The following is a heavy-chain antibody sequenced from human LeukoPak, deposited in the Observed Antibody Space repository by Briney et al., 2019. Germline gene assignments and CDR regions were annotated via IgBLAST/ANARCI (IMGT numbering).Heavy chain of an antibody. D-gene: IGHD3-22*01. J-gene: IGHJ4*02. CDR2: ISYDGSNK. V-gene: IGHV3-30*18. CDR1: GFTFSSYA. CDR3: AKTRYYYDSSGYYFDY. Sequence: PGRSLRLSCADSGFTFSSYAMHWVRQAPGKGLEWVAVISYDGSNKYYADSVKGRFTISRDNSKNTLYLQMNSLRAEDTAVYYCAKTRYYYDSSGYYFDYWGQGTLVTVSS.